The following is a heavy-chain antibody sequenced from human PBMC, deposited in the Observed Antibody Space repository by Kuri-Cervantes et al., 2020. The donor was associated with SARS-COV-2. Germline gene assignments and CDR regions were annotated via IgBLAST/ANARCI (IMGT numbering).Heavy chain of an antibody. J-gene: IGHJ6*02. Sequence: LSLTWSASGFTFSSYGMHWVRQAPGKGLEWVAVISYDGSNKYYADSVKGRFTVSRDNARNTLSLQMNSLRAADTAVYYCAKGGFMVVAGYGMDVWGQGTAVTVSS. CDR1: GFTFSSYG. V-gene: IGHV3-30*18. D-gene: IGHD2-15*01. CDR2: ISYDGSNK. CDR3: AKGGFMVVAGYGMDV.